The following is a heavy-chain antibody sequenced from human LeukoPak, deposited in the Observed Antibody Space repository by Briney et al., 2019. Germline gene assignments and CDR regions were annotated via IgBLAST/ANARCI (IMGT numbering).Heavy chain of an antibody. Sequence: GGSLRLSCAASGFTFSDYYMTWIRQAPGKGLEWVSYISSRGSTIYYADSVRGRFTISRDNAKNSLCLQMNSLRAEDTAMYYCARESSWSFDYWGQGTLVTVSS. V-gene: IGHV3-11*01. D-gene: IGHD6-13*01. CDR1: GFTFSDYY. CDR2: ISSRGSTI. J-gene: IGHJ4*02. CDR3: ARESSWSFDY.